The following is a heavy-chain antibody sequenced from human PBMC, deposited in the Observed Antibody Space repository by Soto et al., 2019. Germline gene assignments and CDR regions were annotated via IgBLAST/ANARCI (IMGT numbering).Heavy chain of an antibody. CDR3: ARGYYGTGGYPFPYFDY. J-gene: IGHJ4*02. CDR2: INPDSGAT. Sequence: HEHLVQSGAEVKRPGASLKVSCKASGYSFTGYYIHWVRQAPGQGLECMGWINPDSGATNYAQNFQGRVTLTSDTSISTASMDLTSLTSDDTAVYYCARGYYGTGGYPFPYFDYWGQGTLVIVSS. V-gene: IGHV1-2*02. D-gene: IGHD3-22*01. CDR1: GYSFTGYY.